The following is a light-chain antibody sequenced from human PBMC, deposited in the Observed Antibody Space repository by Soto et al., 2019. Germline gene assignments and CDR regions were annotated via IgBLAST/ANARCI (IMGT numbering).Light chain of an antibody. CDR1: QSVSNSS. CDR3: QVYGNSPMYT. V-gene: IGKV3-20*01. J-gene: IGKJ2*01. Sequence: EIVLTQSPGTLSLSPGERATFSCRASQSVSNSSLAWYHQKPGQAPRLLLFAASRRATGIPDTFSGSGSETDFTLTISRLEPEDFAVYYCQVYGNSPMYTFGQGTRLEIK. CDR2: AAS.